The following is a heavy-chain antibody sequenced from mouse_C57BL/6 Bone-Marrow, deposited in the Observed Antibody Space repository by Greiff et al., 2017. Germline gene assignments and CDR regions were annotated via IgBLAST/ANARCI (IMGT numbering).Heavy chain of an antibody. Sequence: VQLKESGGGLVKPGGSLKLSCAASGFTFSSYAMSWVRQTPEKRLEWVATISDGGSYTYYPDNVKGRFTISRDNAKNNLYLQMSHLKSEDTAMYYCARGYYGSSPDYWGQGTTLTVSS. D-gene: IGHD1-1*01. V-gene: IGHV5-4*01. CDR1: GFTFSSYA. CDR2: ISDGGSYT. J-gene: IGHJ2*01. CDR3: ARGYYGSSPDY.